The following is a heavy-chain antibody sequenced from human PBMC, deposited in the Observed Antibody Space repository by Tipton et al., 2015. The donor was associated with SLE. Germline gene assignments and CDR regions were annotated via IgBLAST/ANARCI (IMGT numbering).Heavy chain of an antibody. D-gene: IGHD3-9*01. V-gene: IGHV4-59*12. J-gene: IGHJ4*02. CDR1: GASTNTKY. Sequence: TLSLTCTVSGASTNTKYWTWIRQSPGKGLEWIGYANRNEGTKIKSSLERRVTISLDTSRSQFSLRLSSVTAADTAVYYCVRDKRYFDSPVKYWGQGILVTVSS. CDR2: ANRNEGT. CDR3: VRDKRYFDSPVKY.